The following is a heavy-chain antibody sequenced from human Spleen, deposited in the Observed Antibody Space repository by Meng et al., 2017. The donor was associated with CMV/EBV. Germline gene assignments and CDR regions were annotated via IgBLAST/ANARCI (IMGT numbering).Heavy chain of an antibody. CDR2: IYYSGST. D-gene: IGHD4-17*01. V-gene: IGHV4-31*03. J-gene: IGHJ4*02. CDR3: ARDDDYGDYGQL. Sequence: LRLSCTVSGGSVNSGDYYWSWIRQPPGKDLEWIGYIYYSGSTYYNPSLKSRVTISVDTSKNHFSLKVSSVTAADTAVYYCARDDDYGDYGQLWGQGTLVTVSS. CDR1: GGSVNSGDYY.